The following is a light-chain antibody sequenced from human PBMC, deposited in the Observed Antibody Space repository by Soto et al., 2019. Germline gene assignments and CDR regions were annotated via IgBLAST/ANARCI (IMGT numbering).Light chain of an antibody. CDR2: GAS. J-gene: IGKJ3*01. CDR1: QDIGTS. V-gene: IGKV1-33*01. CDR3: QHYNNLPPFT. Sequence: DIQMNQSPSSLSASVGARVSITCQASQDIGTSLSWFQHKPGRAPKLLIYGASYLETGVPSRFRGSGSGTDFTFTITGLQPEDIATYYCQHYNNLPPFTFGPGTIVDIK.